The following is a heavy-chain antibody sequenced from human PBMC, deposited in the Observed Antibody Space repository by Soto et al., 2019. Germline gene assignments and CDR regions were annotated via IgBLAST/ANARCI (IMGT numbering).Heavy chain of an antibody. Sequence: QVQLVQSGAEVKKPGSSVKVSCKASGGTFSNHIITWVRQAPGQGPEWMGRIIPMLDITNYAQKFQARVTTTGDKSTSTAYMEVSSLGSEDTAMYHWVRDSPIGSVFRGHDDIDSWGQGTLVTVSS. CDR3: VRDSPIGSVFRGHDDIDS. CDR2: IIPMLDIT. V-gene: IGHV1-69*08. J-gene: IGHJ4*02. CDR1: GGTFSNHI. D-gene: IGHD5-12*01.